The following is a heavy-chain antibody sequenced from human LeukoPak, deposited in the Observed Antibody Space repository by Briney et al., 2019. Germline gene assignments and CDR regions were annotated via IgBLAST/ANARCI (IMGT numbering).Heavy chain of an antibody. V-gene: IGHV3-53*01. CDR1: GFIVSHNY. CDR3: ARGPRYSFY. D-gene: IGHD6-13*01. Sequence: RPGGSLRLSCAASGFIVSHNYMTWVRQAPGKGLEWISVIYIDGTTYYADSVKGRFTISRDQANNTLYLQMNTLRDEDTAVYYCARGPRYSFYWGQGTLVSVSS. J-gene: IGHJ4*02. CDR2: IYIDGTT.